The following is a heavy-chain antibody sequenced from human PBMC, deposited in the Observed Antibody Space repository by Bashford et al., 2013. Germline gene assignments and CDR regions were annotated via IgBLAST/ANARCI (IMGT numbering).Heavy chain of an antibody. J-gene: IGHJ4*02. Sequence: VRQAPGKGLEWVSSISSSSSYIYYADSVKGRFTISRDNAKNSLYLQMNSLRAEDTAVYYCAPGVRYGYWGQGTLVTVSS. V-gene: IGHV3-21*01. D-gene: IGHD7-27*01. CDR2: ISSSSSYI. CDR3: APGVRYGY.